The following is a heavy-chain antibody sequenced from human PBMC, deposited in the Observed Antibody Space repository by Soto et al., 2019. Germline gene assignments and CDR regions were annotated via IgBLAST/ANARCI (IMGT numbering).Heavy chain of an antibody. J-gene: IGHJ3*02. Sequence: GASVKVSCKASGGTFSSYAISWVRQAPGQGLEWMGGIIPIFGTANYAQKFQGRVTITADESTSTAYMELSSLRSEDTAVYYCARSEYQLLSSRRSNHDAFDIWGQGTMVTVSS. CDR2: IIPIFGTA. V-gene: IGHV1-69*13. CDR3: ARSEYQLLSSRRSNHDAFDI. CDR1: GGTFSSYA. D-gene: IGHD2-2*01.